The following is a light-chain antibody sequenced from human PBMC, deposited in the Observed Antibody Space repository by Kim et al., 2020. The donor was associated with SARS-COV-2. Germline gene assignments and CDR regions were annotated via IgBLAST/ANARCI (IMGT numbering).Light chain of an antibody. CDR2: LSSEGTH. Sequence: SVKVTCTRSGGHSGDAIEWHQQQPGKGPRYLMKLSSEGTHTKGDGIPGRFSGSSSGAERYLIISSRQSEDEADYYCETWAAGNHWVFGGGTKVTVL. J-gene: IGLJ3*02. V-gene: IGLV4-69*01. CDR1: GGHSGDA. CDR3: ETWAAGNHWV.